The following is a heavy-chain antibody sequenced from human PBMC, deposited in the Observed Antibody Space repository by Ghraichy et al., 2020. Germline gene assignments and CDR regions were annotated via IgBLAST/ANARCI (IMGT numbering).Heavy chain of an antibody. CDR2: ISSSSSYI. CDR3: ARDLYGGNSGLYAFDI. Sequence: GGSLRLSCAASGFTFTSYSMNWVHQAPGKGLEWVSSISSSSSYIYYADSVKGRFTISRDNAKNSLYLQMNSLRAEDTAVYYCARDLYGGNSGLYAFDIWGQGTMVTVSS. D-gene: IGHD4-23*01. J-gene: IGHJ3*02. CDR1: GFTFTSYS. V-gene: IGHV3-21*01.